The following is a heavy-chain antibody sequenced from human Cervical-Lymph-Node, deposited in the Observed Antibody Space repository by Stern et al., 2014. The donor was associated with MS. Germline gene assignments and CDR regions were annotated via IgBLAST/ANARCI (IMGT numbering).Heavy chain of an antibody. CDR2: VYYRGPS. CDR3: AKHACTGAACPFDL. J-gene: IGHJ4*02. D-gene: IGHD2-8*02. Sequence: QVQLQESGPGLVKPSETLSLTCAVSGDSISSYTHYWAWIRQPPGKGLEWIGVVYYRGPSYYTPSLKSPVPLSVDTSKNPFPLGLNFWTAADTAVYYCAKHACTGAACPFDLWGQGTLVTVSS. CDR1: GDSISSYTHY. V-gene: IGHV4-39*01.